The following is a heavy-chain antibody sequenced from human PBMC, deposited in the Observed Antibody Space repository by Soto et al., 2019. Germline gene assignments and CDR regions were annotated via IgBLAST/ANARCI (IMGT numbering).Heavy chain of an antibody. Sequence: GALRLSCAASGFSFTNFAMSWVRQAPGKGLEWVAGIGASGDITWYADSVKGRLSISRDNSKNTLYLQLNSLRFEDTAVYYCAKDDFADRGDDYFDYWGPGTLVTVSS. D-gene: IGHD2-21*02. CDR3: AKDDFADRGDDYFDY. CDR2: IGASGDIT. CDR1: GFSFTNFA. J-gene: IGHJ4*02. V-gene: IGHV3-23*01.